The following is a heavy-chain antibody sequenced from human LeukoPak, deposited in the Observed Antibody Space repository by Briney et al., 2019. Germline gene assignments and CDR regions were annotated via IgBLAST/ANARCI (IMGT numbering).Heavy chain of an antibody. D-gene: IGHD2-2*01. CDR2: IRSKAYGGTT. CDR1: GFTFGDYA. CDR3: TRDFSIDAFDI. Sequence: GGSLRLSCTVSGFTFGDYAMNWFRQAPGKGLEWVGFIRSKAYGGTTEYAASVKGRFTISRDDSKSIAYLQMNSLKTEDTAVYYCTRDFSIDAFDIWGQGTMVTVSS. V-gene: IGHV3-49*03. J-gene: IGHJ3*02.